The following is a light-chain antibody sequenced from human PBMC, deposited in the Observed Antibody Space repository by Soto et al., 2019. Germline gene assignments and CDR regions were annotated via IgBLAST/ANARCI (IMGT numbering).Light chain of an antibody. J-gene: IGLJ3*02. CDR1: NSNIGSNT. V-gene: IGLV1-44*01. CDR3: PAWDDNLNGPHWV. Sequence: QSVLTQPPSASGTPGQRVTISCSGSNSNIGSNTVNWYQQLPGTAPKLLIYSNNQRPSGVPDRFSGSKSGTSASLAISGLQSEDEADYYCPAWDDNLNGPHWVFGGGTKLTVL. CDR2: SNN.